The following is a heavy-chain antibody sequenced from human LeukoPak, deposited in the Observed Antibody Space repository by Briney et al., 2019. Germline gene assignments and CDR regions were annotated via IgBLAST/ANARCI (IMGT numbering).Heavy chain of an antibody. Sequence: HWGVLRLSCAASGFTFSSYAMSWVRQAPGKGLEWVSAISGSGGSTYCADSVKGRFTISRDNSKNTLYLQMNSLRAEDTAVYYCAKSGPGDYYYYGMDVWGQGTTVTVSS. J-gene: IGHJ6*02. CDR3: AKSGPGDYYYYGMDV. D-gene: IGHD3-10*01. V-gene: IGHV3-23*01. CDR1: GFTFSSYA. CDR2: ISGSGGST.